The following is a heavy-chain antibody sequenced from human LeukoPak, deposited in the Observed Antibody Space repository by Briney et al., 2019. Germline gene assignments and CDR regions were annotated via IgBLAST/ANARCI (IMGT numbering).Heavy chain of an antibody. CDR3: ATSSTVTHTRDP. Sequence: ASVTVSCKASGYGFSDVYFNWVRQAPGQGLEWMGRINPHSGATNYAQRFQGRVSMDASFDTAYMELSRLTSDDTAVYYCATSSTVTHTRDPWGQGTLVTVSS. D-gene: IGHD4-11*01. CDR1: GYGFSDVY. J-gene: IGHJ5*02. V-gene: IGHV1-2*06. CDR2: INPHSGAT.